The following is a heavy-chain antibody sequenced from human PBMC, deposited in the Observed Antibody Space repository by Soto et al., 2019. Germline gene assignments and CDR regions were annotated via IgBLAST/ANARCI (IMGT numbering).Heavy chain of an antibody. CDR2: ISGSGGRT. CDR3: AKLPSPRSMAPKDFDI. J-gene: IGHJ3*02. V-gene: IGHV3-23*01. CDR1: GFTFSSYA. Sequence: GGSLRLSCAASGFTFSSYAMSWVCQAPGKGLEWVSAISGSGGRTYYADSVKGRFTISRDNSKNTLYLQMTSLRAEDTAVYYCAKLPSPRSMAPKDFDIWGQGTMVTVSS.